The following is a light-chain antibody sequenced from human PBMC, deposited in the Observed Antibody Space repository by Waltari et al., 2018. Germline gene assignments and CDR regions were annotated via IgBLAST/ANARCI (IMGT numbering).Light chain of an antibody. V-gene: IGKV1-33*01. J-gene: IGKJ2*03. CDR3: QQYENFPYS. CDR1: QDIRNY. Sequence: DIQMTQSPSSLSASVGDRVTITCQASQDIRNYLNWYQQKSGKAPKLLIYDSSNLETGVPSRFSGSGSGTDFSFTISSLQPEDIATYYCQQYENFPYSFGQGTKLEIK. CDR2: DSS.